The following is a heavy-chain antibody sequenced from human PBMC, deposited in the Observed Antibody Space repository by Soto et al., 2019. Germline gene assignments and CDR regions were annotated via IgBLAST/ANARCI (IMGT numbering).Heavy chain of an antibody. CDR2: ISSSSSYI. Sequence: EVQLVESGGGLVKPGGSLRLSCAASGFTFSSYSMNWVRQAPGKRLEWVSSISSSSSYIYYADSVKGRFTISRDNAKNSLYLQMNSLRAEDTAVYYCARSCSSTSCYYDYWGQGTLVTVSS. CDR3: ARSCSSTSCYYDY. CDR1: GFTFSSYS. J-gene: IGHJ4*02. D-gene: IGHD2-2*01. V-gene: IGHV3-21*01.